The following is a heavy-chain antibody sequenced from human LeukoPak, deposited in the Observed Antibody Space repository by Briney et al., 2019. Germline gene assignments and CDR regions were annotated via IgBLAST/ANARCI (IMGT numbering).Heavy chain of an antibody. CDR3: AGTRHRTTVIRAGDY. Sequence: ASVKVSCKASGGTFSSYAISWVRQAPGQGLEWMGGIIPIFGTANYAQKFQGRVTITADESTSTAYMELSSLRSEDTAVYYCAGTRHRTTVIRAGDYWGQGTLVTVSS. D-gene: IGHD4-17*01. J-gene: IGHJ4*02. V-gene: IGHV1-69*13. CDR1: GGTFSSYA. CDR2: IIPIFGTA.